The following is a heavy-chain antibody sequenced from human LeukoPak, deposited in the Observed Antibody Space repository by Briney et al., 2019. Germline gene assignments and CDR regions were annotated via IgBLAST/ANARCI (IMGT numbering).Heavy chain of an antibody. Sequence: GGSLRLSCAASGFTFSSYAMHWVRQAPGKGLEWVAVISYDGSNKYYADSVKGRFTISRDNSKNTLYLQMNSLRAEDTAVYYCARAMDDYGDYPVSYYYYYGMDVWGQGTTVTVSS. J-gene: IGHJ6*02. V-gene: IGHV3-30-3*01. CDR3: ARAMDDYGDYPVSYYYYYGMDV. D-gene: IGHD4-17*01. CDR2: ISYDGSNK. CDR1: GFTFSSYA.